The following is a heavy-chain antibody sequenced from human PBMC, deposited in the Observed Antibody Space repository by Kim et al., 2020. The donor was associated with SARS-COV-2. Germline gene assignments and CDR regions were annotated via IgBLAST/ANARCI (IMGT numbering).Heavy chain of an antibody. V-gene: IGHV3-7*01. J-gene: IGHJ4*01. CDR3: ARGGLFYFDS. CDR1: GFTFSSYT. CDR2: MKQDGSEE. Sequence: GGSLRLSCVDSGFTFSSYTMSWVRQAPGKGLEWVANMKQDGSEEYYVDSVKGRFTISRDNARNSLYLQMNSLRAEDTAVYYCARGGLFYFDSWGHGTLVTVSS.